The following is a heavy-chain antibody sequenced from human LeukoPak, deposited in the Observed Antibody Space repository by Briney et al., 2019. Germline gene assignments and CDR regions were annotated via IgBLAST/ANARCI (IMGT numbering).Heavy chain of an antibody. CDR2: INPDSGDT. J-gene: IGHJ4*02. Sequence: GESLKISCRGSGYSFTTYWIGWVRQAPGQGLEWMGWINPDSGDTKYAQKFQGRVTMTRDTSISTAYMELSRLRSDDTAVYYCATYSGFDPSKVDWGQGTLVTVSS. D-gene: IGHD5-12*01. CDR1: GYSFTTYW. V-gene: IGHV1-2*02. CDR3: ATYSGFDPSKVD.